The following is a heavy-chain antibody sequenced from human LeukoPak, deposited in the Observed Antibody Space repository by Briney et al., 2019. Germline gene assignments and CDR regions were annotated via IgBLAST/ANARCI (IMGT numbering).Heavy chain of an antibody. CDR3: ARVWEPGYSSSWYYYYYGMDV. V-gene: IGHV1-18*01. CDR2: ISAYNGNT. D-gene: IGHD6-13*01. J-gene: IGHJ6*02. Sequence: ASVKVSCKASGYIFNTYGISWVRQAPGRGLEWMGWISAYNGNTNYAQKLQGRVTMTTDTSTSTAYMELRSLRSDDTAVYYCARVWEPGYSSSWYYYYYGMDVWGQGTTVTVSS. CDR1: GYIFNTYG.